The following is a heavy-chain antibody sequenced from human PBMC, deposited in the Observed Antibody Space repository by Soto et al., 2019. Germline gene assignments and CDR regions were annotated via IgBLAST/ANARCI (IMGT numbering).Heavy chain of an antibody. CDR3: AKDRVVVPAAMTSRDAFDI. CDR2: ISGSGGST. V-gene: IGHV3-23*01. Sequence: GGSLRLSCAASGFTFSSYAMSWVRQAPGKGLEWVSAISGSGGSTYYADSVKGRFTISRDNSKNTLYLQMNSLRAEDTAVYYCAKDRVVVPAAMTSRDAFDIWGQGTMVTVSS. J-gene: IGHJ3*02. CDR1: GFTFSSYA. D-gene: IGHD2-2*01.